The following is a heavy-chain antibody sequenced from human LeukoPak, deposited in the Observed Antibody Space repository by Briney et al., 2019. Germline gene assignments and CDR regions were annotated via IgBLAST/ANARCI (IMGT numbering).Heavy chain of an antibody. CDR2: IKRKSDGGTT. Sequence: GGSLRLSCAASGFTFSNAWMSWVRQAPGKGLEWVGRIKRKSDGGTTDLAAPVKGRLTISRDDSKNTLYLQMNSLKAEDTAVYYCTTDRAVAAVGDFDYWGQGTLVTVSS. V-gene: IGHV3-15*01. CDR3: TTDRAVAAVGDFDY. D-gene: IGHD6-13*01. J-gene: IGHJ4*02. CDR1: GFTFSNAW.